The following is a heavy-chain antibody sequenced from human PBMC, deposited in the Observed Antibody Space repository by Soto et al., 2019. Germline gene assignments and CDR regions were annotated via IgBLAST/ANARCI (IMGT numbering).Heavy chain of an antibody. J-gene: IGHJ4*02. CDR3: VTDEGDYIAYFNY. V-gene: IGHV3-23*01. D-gene: IGHD4-17*01. CDR1: GFTFSSYA. CDR2: IGGSGTNT. Sequence: GGSLRLSCAASGFTFSSYAMSWVRQAPGKGLEWVSAIGGSGTNTYYADSVKGRFTISRDNSKNALSLQMNSLRAEDTAVYYCVTDEGDYIAYFNYWGQGTLVTVSS.